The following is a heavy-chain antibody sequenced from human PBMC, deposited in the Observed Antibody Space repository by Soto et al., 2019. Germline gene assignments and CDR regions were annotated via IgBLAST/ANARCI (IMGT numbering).Heavy chain of an antibody. D-gene: IGHD1-26*01. Sequence: EGRLVESGGGLVKPAESLRLSCAASGFIFRNAWMNWVRQAPGKGLEWVGRVKSRIDDETTDYAAPVKGRFSITRDDSTSLVHRQMNSLRIEKPAGYFCTPSIGSRVGAFAYWGPGTVVTVSS. V-gene: IGHV3-15*07. CDR1: GFIFRNAW. CDR3: TPSIGSRVGAFAY. J-gene: IGHJ4*02. CDR2: VKSRIDDETT.